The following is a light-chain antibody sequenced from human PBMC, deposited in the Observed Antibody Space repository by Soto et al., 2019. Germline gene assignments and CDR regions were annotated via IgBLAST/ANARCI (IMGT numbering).Light chain of an antibody. Sequence: EIVLTQSPGTLSLSPGERATLSGRASQSVSSNYLAWYQQQPGQAPRLLIYGASSRATGIPDRFSGSGSGTDFTLTISRLEPEDFCVYYCQQYGSSPPYTFGQGTKMEIK. CDR1: QSVSSNY. CDR3: QQYGSSPPYT. J-gene: IGKJ2*01. CDR2: GAS. V-gene: IGKV3-20*01.